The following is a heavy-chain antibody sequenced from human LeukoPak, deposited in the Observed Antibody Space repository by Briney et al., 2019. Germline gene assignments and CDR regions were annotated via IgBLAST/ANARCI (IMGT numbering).Heavy chain of an antibody. Sequence: PSETLSLTCTVSGGSISSYYWSWIRQPAGKGLEWIGRIYTSGSTNYNPSLKSRVTISVDTSKNQFSLKLSSVTAADTAVYYCARRHRITIFGVISGSHIGSWFDPWGQGTLVTVSS. CDR3: ARRHRITIFGVISGSHIGSWFDP. CDR1: GGSISSYY. CDR2: IYTSGST. J-gene: IGHJ5*02. V-gene: IGHV4-4*07. D-gene: IGHD3-3*01.